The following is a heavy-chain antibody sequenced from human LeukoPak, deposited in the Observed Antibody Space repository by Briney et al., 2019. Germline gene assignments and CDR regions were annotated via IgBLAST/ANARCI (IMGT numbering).Heavy chain of an antibody. CDR1: RFTFENYA. CDR2: ISHDGSKK. J-gene: IGHJ4*02. CDR3: VRQFAS. Sequence: GTSLRLSCVASRFTFENYAMHWVRQAPGKGLEWLTLISHDGSKKYYADSVKGRFTVSRDNGKSSLYLQMNSLRVEDTALYYCVRQFASWGQGTLVTVSS. V-gene: IGHV3-30*04.